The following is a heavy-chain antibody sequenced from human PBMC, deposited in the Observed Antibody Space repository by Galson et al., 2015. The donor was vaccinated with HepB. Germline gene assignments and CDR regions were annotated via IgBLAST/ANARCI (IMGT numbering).Heavy chain of an antibody. CDR1: GGTFSSYA. J-gene: IGHJ6*02. V-gene: IGHV1-69*06. CDR2: IIPIFGTA. D-gene: IGHD2-2*01. Sequence: SVKVSCKASGGTFSSYAISWVRQAPGQGLEWMGGIIPIFGTANYAQKFQGRVTITADKSTSTAYMELSSLRSEDTAVYYCARDQEYQLVGYYYGMDVWGQGTTVTVSS. CDR3: ARDQEYQLVGYYYGMDV.